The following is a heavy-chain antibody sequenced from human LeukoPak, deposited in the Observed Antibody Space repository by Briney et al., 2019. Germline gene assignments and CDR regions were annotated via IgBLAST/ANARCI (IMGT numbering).Heavy chain of an antibody. CDR1: GGSFSGYY. CDR3: ARGYCSGGSCYTTNWFDP. CDR2: INHSGST. V-gene: IGHV4-34*01. Sequence: PSETLSLTCAVYGGSFSGYYWSWIRQPPGKGLEWIGEINHSGSTNYNPSLKSRVTISVYTSKNQFSLKLSSVTAADTAVYYCARGYCSGGSCYTTNWFDPWGQGTLVTVSS. D-gene: IGHD2-15*01. J-gene: IGHJ5*02.